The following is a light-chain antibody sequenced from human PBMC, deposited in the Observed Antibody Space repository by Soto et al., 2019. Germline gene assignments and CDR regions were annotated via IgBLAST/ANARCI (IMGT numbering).Light chain of an antibody. CDR2: DDS. CDR1: NIGITS. V-gene: IGLV3-21*02. J-gene: IGLJ1*01. CDR3: QVWHTDSDSGV. Sequence: SYELTQPPSVSVAPGQTASITCGGNNIGITSVHWYQQKPGQAPVLVVYDDSDRPSGIPERFSGSNSGNTATLTISRVEAGDEADYYCQVWHTDSDSGVFGTGTQLTVL.